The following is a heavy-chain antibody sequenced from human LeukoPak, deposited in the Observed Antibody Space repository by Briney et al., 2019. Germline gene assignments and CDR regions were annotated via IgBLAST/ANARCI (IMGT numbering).Heavy chain of an antibody. CDR2: IHASGST. CDR1: GDSISNYY. V-gene: IGHV4-4*07. CDR3: ARDPFRSSYDF. Sequence: PSETLSLTCTVSGDSISNYYCSWIRQPAGKGLEWIGRIHASGSTSYSSSLKSRVTMSIDTSKNQFSLEVTSVTAADTAVYYCARDPFRSSYDFWGQGTLVTVSS. J-gene: IGHJ4*02. D-gene: IGHD6-19*01.